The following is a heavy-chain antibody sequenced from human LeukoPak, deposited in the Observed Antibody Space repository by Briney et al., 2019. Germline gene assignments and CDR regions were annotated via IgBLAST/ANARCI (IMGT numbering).Heavy chain of an antibody. Sequence: PSETLSHNCSVSGGSPSSHYRRWIRHPPGKGLEWIGHIYYTGSTDYNPSLKSRVTVSVDTSKNQVSLKLSSVTAADTAVYYCARLTGGDPWPQRGWFEPWGQGTLVTVSS. V-gene: IGHV4-59*08. CDR1: GGSPSSHY. CDR2: IYYTGST. CDR3: ARLTGGDPWPQRGWFEP. D-gene: IGHD2-21*02. J-gene: IGHJ5*02.